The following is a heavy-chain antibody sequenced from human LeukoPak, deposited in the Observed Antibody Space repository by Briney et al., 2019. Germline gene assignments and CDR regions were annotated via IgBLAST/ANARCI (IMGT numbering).Heavy chain of an antibody. CDR2: IDTSSSCI. CDR3: ARNNPPGELLPFDY. D-gene: IGHD3-10*01. J-gene: IGHJ4*02. V-gene: IGHV3-21*01. CDR1: GFTCSSYT. Sequence: GGSLRLSCAASGFTCSSYTMNWVPQAPGKGLEWVFYIDTSSSCIYKVHPVSGRLTISRDNAKYSLYLQTNSLRAEDTAVYYFARNNPPGELLPFDYWGEGTLVTVSS.